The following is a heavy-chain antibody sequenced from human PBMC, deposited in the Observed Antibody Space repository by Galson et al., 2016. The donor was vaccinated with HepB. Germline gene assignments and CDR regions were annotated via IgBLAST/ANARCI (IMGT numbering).Heavy chain of an antibody. CDR2: IYYSGTI. V-gene: IGHV4-61*01. CDR3: AFSTRDDTFEN. Sequence: ETLSLTCTVSGGSVSSGSYYWSWIRQPPGKGLEWIGYIYYSGTINCNPSLESRVTLSIHTSKTQFSLNLKSVTAADTAVYYCAFSTRDDTFENWGQGTMVTVAS. J-gene: IGHJ3*02. CDR1: GGSVSSGSYY.